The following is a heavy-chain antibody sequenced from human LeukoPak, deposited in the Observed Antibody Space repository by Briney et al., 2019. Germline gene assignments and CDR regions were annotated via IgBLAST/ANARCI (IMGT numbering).Heavy chain of an antibody. CDR3: ARDVGYYYNTDDY. J-gene: IGHJ4*02. D-gene: IGHD3-22*01. CDR2: ISGSGGST. Sequence: GGSLRLSCAASVFTFSSYAMSWVRQAPGKGLEWVSAISGSGGSTYYADSVKGRFTISRDNSKNTLYLQMNSLRAEDTAVYYCARDVGYYYNTDDYWGQGTLVTVSS. V-gene: IGHV3-23*01. CDR1: VFTFSSYA.